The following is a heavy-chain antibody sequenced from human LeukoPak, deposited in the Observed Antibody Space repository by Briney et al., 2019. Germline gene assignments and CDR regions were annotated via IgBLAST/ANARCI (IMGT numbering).Heavy chain of an antibody. J-gene: IGHJ5*02. CDR1: GFTFSSYA. CDR2: ISGSGGST. CDR3: AEGPYASPYNWFDP. V-gene: IGHV3-23*01. Sequence: PGGSLRLSCAASGFTFSSYAMSWVRQAPGKGLEWVSAISGSGGSTYYADSVKGRFTISRDNSKNTLYLQMNSLRAEDTAVYYCAEGPYASPYNWFDPWGQGTLVTVSS. D-gene: IGHD2-8*01.